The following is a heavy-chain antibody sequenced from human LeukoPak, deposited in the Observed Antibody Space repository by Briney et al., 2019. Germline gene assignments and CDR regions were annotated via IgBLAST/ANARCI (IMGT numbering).Heavy chain of an antibody. Sequence: ETLSLTCTVSGGSISSYYWSWIRQPPGKGLEWVSAISGSGGSTYYADSVKGRFTISRDNSKNTLYLQMNSLRAEDTAVYYCAKAIVGAPDYWGQGTLVTVSS. D-gene: IGHD1-26*01. CDR1: GGSISSYY. CDR3: AKAIVGAPDY. CDR2: ISGSGGST. V-gene: IGHV3-23*01. J-gene: IGHJ4*02.